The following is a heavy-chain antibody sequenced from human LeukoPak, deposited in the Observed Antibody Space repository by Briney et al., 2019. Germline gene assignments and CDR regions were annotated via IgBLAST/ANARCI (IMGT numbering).Heavy chain of an antibody. CDR1: GGAFSGYY. CDR3: ARGERNYYGSGSYFDYYYGMDV. CDR2: INHSGST. Sequence: PSETLSLTCAVYGGAFSGYYWSWIRQPPGKGLEWIGEINHSGSTNYNPSLKSRVTISVDTSKNQFSLKLSSVTAADTAVYYCARGERNYYGSGSYFDYYYGMDVWGQGTTVTVSS. D-gene: IGHD3-10*01. V-gene: IGHV4-34*01. J-gene: IGHJ6*02.